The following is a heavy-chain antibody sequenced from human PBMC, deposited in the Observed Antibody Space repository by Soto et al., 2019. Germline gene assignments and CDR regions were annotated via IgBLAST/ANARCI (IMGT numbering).Heavy chain of an antibody. V-gene: IGHV1-69*01. CDR1: GGTFSSET. CDR3: ATLVPAPIKLFPRLGWFDP. J-gene: IGHJ5*02. D-gene: IGHD2-2*02. Sequence: QVQLVQSGAEVKKPGSSVKVSCKASGGTFSSETITWVRQAPGQGLEWMGGIIPITDTANYAQNFQGRVTITADESTSTVYMELSSLRSDDTAVYYCATLVPAPIKLFPRLGWFDPWGQGTMVTVSS. CDR2: IIPITDTA.